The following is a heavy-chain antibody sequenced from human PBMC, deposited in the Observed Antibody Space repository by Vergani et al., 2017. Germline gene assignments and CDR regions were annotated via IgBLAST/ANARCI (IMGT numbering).Heavy chain of an antibody. J-gene: IGHJ4*02. CDR3: SRHNEIFADYSNYFDY. Sequence: QVQLQESGPRLVKPSETLSLTCAVSVYYIRSGYYWVWIRQPPGKGLVCIGSIYQSGSTYYNPSLKSRVTTSVDTSKTHFSLKWSSVTAADTAVYFCSRHNEIFADYSNYFDYWGQGTLVTVSS. CDR2: IYQSGST. CDR1: VYYIRSGYY. V-gene: IGHV4-38-2*01. D-gene: IGHD3-9*01.